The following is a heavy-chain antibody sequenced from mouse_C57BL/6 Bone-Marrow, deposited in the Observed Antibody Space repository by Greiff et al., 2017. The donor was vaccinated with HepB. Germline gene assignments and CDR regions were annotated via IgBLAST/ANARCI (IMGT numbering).Heavy chain of an antibody. CDR3: ARQYYYGSSHWYFDV. CDR2: ISNGGGST. V-gene: IGHV5-12*01. D-gene: IGHD1-1*01. J-gene: IGHJ1*03. Sequence: EVQGVESGGGLVQPGGSLKLSCAASGFTFSDYYMYWVRQTPEKRLEWVAYISNGGGSTYYPDTVKGRFTISRDNAKNTLYLQMSRLKSEDTAMYYCARQYYYGSSHWYFDVWGTGTTVTVSS. CDR1: GFTFSDYY.